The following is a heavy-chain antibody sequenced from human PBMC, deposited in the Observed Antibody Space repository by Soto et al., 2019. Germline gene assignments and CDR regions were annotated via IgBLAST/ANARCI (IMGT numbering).Heavy chain of an antibody. Sequence: GLSLRLSCPASGFTFSIYGVPWVRHAPGKGLEWVAVMSYDGNTKYYADSVKGRLTASRDNSRNTQFLQMNSLRVEDTAVYYCAKGFISGRYCAHAICYHFDYWGQGT. J-gene: IGHJ4*02. V-gene: IGHV3-30*18. D-gene: IGHD2-8*01. CDR3: AKGFISGRYCAHAICYHFDY. CDR1: GFTFSIYG. CDR2: MSYDGNTK.